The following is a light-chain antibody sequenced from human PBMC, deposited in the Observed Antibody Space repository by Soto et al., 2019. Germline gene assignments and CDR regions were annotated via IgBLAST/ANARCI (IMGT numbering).Light chain of an antibody. Sequence: SYELTQPPSVSVSPGQTASITCSGDKLGDKYACWYQQKPGQSPVLVIYQDSKRPSGIPERFSGSNSGNTATLTISGTQAMDEADYYCQAWDSSTDVVFGGRTKHTLL. CDR1: KLGDKY. CDR2: QDS. J-gene: IGLJ2*01. CDR3: QAWDSSTDVV. V-gene: IGLV3-1*01.